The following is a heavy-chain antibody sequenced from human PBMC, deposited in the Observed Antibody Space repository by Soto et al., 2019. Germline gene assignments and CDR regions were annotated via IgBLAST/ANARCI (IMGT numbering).Heavy chain of an antibody. D-gene: IGHD2-2*01. CDR3: ARDPGIVVVPDAEYYYYGMDV. V-gene: IGHV4-4*07. CDR1: GGSISSYY. J-gene: IGHJ6*02. CDR2: IYTSGST. Sequence: SETLSLTCTVPGGSISSYYWSWIRQPAGKGLEWIGRIYTSGSTNYNPSLKSRVTMSVDTSKNQFSLKLSSVTAADTAVYYCARDPGIVVVPDAEYYYYGMDVWGQGTTVTISS.